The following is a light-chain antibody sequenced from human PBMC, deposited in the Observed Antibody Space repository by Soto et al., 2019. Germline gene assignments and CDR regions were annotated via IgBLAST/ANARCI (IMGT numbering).Light chain of an antibody. CDR1: QDISNY. CDR2: AAS. CDR3: QQSYSSPPT. J-gene: IGKJ1*01. V-gene: IGKV1-39*01. Sequence: DIQMTQSPSSLSASVGDRVTITCQASQDISNYLNWYQQKPGKAPKRLIYAASTLQSGVPSRFSGSRSGPDFTLTISSLQPEDFATYYCQQSYSSPPTFGQGTKVDIK.